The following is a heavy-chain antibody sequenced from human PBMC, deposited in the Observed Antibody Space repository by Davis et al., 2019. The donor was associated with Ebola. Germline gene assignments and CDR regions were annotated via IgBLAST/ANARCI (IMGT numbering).Heavy chain of an antibody. Sequence: PGGSLRLSCAASGFTFSSYAMSWVRQAPGKGLEWVSAISGSGGSTYYADSVKGRFTISRDNSKNTLYLQMNSLRAEDTAVYYCAKDPRTYSLWFGGSLSYWGQGTLVTVSS. CDR1: GFTFSSYA. CDR3: AKDPRTYSLWFGGSLSY. CDR2: ISGSGGST. J-gene: IGHJ4*02. D-gene: IGHD3-10*01. V-gene: IGHV3-23*01.